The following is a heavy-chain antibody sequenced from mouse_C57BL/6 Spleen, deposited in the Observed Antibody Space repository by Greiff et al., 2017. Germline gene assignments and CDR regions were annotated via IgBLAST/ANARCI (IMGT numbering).Heavy chain of an antibody. Sequence: QVQLQQPGAELVMPGASVKLSCKASGYTFTSYWMHWVKQRPGQGLEWIGEIDPSDSYTNYNQKFKGKSTLTVDKSSSTAYMQLSSLTSEDSAVYYCARSGYYYSTSSLYAMGYWGQGTSVTVAS. CDR3: ARSGYYYSTSSLYAMGY. J-gene: IGHJ4*01. D-gene: IGHD1-1*01. V-gene: IGHV1-69*01. CDR1: GYTFTSYW. CDR2: IDPSDSYT.